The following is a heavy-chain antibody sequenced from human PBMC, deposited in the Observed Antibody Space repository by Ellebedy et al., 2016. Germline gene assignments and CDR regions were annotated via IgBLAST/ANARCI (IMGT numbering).Heavy chain of an antibody. J-gene: IGHJ4*02. CDR1: GGSISSGGYY. D-gene: IGHD6-19*01. CDR2: IYYSGST. V-gene: IGHV4-61*08. CDR3: ARIQKSVAGTPDVFDY. Sequence: SETLSLTCTVSGGSISSGGYYWSWIRQHPGKGLEWIGYIYYSGSTNYNPSLKSRVTISVDTSKNQFSLKLSSVTAADTAVYYCARIQKSVAGTPDVFDYWGQGTLVTVSS.